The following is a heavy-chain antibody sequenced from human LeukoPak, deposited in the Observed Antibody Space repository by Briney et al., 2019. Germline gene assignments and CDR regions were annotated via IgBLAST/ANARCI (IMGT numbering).Heavy chain of an antibody. CDR3: AKETKVGSSTIAYFQD. J-gene: IGHJ1*01. Sequence: GGSLRLSCTVAGFTFSDYPMAWVRQAPGKALEWVSLISGSGDKTYFADSVEGRFTISRDNSKNTLHLQMNSLRAEDTAMYYCAKETKVGSSTIAYFQDWGQGTLVTVS. CDR1: GFTFSDYP. V-gene: IGHV3-23*01. CDR2: ISGSGDKT. D-gene: IGHD2-2*01.